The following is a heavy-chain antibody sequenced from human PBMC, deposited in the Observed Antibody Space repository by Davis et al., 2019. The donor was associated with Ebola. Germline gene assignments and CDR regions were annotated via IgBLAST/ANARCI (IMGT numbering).Heavy chain of an antibody. J-gene: IGHJ3*02. CDR3: AKTGEGSGSLDI. V-gene: IGHV3-7*03. CDR1: GFSFRTYW. Sequence: PGGSLRLSCAASGFSFRTYWMSWVRQAPGKGLEWVANIKEDGSEKYYMDSVKGRFTVSRDNAKSSLFLYMNSLRAEDTAVYYCAKTGEGSGSLDIWGQGTMVTVSS. D-gene: IGHD3-10*01. CDR2: IKEDGSEK.